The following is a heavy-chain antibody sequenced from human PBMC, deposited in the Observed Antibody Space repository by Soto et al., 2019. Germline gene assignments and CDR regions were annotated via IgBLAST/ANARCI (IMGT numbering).Heavy chain of an antibody. CDR1: SGSFSGYS. V-gene: IGHV4-34*01. CDR2: INHTGRDHSGST. Sequence: QVQLQQWGAGLLKPSETLSLTCTVYSGSFSGYSWNWIRQPPGKGLEWIGEINHTGRDHSGSTNYNTFLESRVTLSLDTSTNHCILKLSSVTAADTAGYYCARCRSGGAVHWCQGSLVTVSS. CDR3: ARCRSGGAVH. J-gene: IGHJ4*02. D-gene: IGHD6-19*01.